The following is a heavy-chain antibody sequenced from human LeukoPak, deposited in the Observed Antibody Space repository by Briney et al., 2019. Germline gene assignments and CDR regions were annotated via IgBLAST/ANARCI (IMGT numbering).Heavy chain of an antibody. CDR1: GGTFSSYA. CDR2: IIPIFGTA. J-gene: IGHJ4*02. D-gene: IGHD5-24*01. Sequence: ASVKVSCKASGGTFSSYAISWVRQAPGQGLEWMGGIIPIFGTANYALKFQGRVTVTADESTSTAYMVLSSLRSEDTAVYYCARAPDGYINGDFDYWGQGTLVTVSS. CDR3: ARAPDGYINGDFDY. V-gene: IGHV1-69*01.